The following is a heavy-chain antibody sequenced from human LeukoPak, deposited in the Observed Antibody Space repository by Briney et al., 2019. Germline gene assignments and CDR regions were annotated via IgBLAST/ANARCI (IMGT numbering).Heavy chain of an antibody. CDR2: IYWNDDQ. J-gene: IGHJ4*02. CDR1: GFSLSTSGVA. Sequence: SGPTLVKPTQTLTLTCACSGFSLSTSGVAVGGIRQPPGKALEWLALIYWNDDQRYSPSLETRLTITKDTSKNQVVLTMTNVEPVDTATYYCAHTHDFGDYAPFDFWGQGTLVTVSS. CDR3: AHTHDFGDYAPFDF. D-gene: IGHD4-17*01. V-gene: IGHV2-5*01.